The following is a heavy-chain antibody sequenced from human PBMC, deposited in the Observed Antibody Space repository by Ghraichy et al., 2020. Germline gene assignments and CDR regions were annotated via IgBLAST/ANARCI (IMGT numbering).Heavy chain of an antibody. D-gene: IGHD4-17*01. CDR3: ARGKNKGTVTTLGVRYYYYMDV. J-gene: IGHJ6*03. CDR2: IYHSGST. V-gene: IGHV4-30-2*01. CDR1: GGSISSGGYS. Sequence: SETLSLTCAVSGGSISSGGYSWSWIRQPPGKGLEWIGYIYHSGSTYYNPSLKSRVTISVDRSKNQFSLKLSSVTAADTAVYYCARGKNKGTVTTLGVRYYYYMDVWGKGTTVTVSS.